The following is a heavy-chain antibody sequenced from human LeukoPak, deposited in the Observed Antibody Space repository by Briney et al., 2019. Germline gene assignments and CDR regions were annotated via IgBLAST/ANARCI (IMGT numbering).Heavy chain of an antibody. D-gene: IGHD3-22*01. V-gene: IGHV1-18*01. J-gene: IGHJ4*02. CDR3: ARVARYYYDSSGYYYFSLLDY. Sequence: ASVKVSCKASGYTFTSYGISWVRQAPGQGLEWMGWISAYNGNTNYAQKLQGRVTMTTDTSTSTAYTELRSLRSDDTAVYYCARVARYYYDSSGYYYFSLLDYWGQGTLVTVSS. CDR2: ISAYNGNT. CDR1: GYTFTSYG.